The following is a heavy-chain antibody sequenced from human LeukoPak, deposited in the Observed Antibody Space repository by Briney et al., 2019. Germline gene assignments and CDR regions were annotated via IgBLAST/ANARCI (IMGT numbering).Heavy chain of an antibody. CDR2: INSDGSST. D-gene: IGHD1-26*01. CDR3: VRDSWESGLDYFDY. V-gene: IGHV3-74*01. CDR1: GFTFSSYW. Sequence: GGSLRLSCAASGFTFSSYWMHWVRQAPGKGLIWVSRINSDGSSTSYADSVKGRFTISRDNAKNTLYLQMNSLRAEDTAVYYCVRDSWESGLDYFDYWGQGTLVTVSS. J-gene: IGHJ4*02.